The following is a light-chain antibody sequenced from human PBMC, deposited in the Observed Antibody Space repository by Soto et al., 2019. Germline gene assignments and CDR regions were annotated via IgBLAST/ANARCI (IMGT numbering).Light chain of an antibody. V-gene: IGLV1-51*01. CDR3: ATWDSSLIAGV. CDR1: SSNIGNNY. J-gene: IGLJ3*02. CDR2: DNN. Sequence: QSALTQPPSVSAPPGQKVTISCSGSSSNIGNNYVSWYQHLPGTAPKLLIYDNNKRPSGIPDRFSGTKSGTSATLGITGLQTGDEAHYYCATWDSSLIAGVFGGGTKLTVL.